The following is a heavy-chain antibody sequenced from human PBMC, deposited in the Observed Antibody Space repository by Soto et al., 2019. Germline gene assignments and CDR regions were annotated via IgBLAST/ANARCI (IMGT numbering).Heavy chain of an antibody. CDR2: ISAHNGNT. CDR1: GYTFTSYG. CDR3: GRGRYGDY. V-gene: IGHV1-18*01. Sequence: QVHLLQSGAEVKKPGASVKVSCKGSGYTFTSYGITWVRQAPGQGLEWMGWISAHNGNTDYAQKPPGKVTGNRNTSTGPAYMELKSLRSDGPAVYYWGRGRYGDYWGQGALVTVSS. J-gene: IGHJ4*02. D-gene: IGHD1-1*01.